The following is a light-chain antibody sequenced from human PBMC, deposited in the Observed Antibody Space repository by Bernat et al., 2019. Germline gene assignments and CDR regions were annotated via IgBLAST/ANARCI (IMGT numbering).Light chain of an antibody. CDR2: AVS. CDR1: QSISRY. Sequence: DIQMTQSPSSLSASVGDSVTITCRASQSISRYLNWYQQQPGKAPKLLIYAVSSLHSGVSSRFSGRGSGTEFTLTISSLRPEDYATYYCQQSYSSTWTCGQGTKVEI. CDR3: QQSYSSTWT. V-gene: IGKV1-39*01. J-gene: IGKJ1*01.